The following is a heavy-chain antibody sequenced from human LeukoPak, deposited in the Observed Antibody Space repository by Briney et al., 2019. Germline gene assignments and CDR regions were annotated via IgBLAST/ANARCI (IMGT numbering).Heavy chain of an antibody. D-gene: IGHD3-22*01. CDR1: GYTFTSYG. Sequence: ASVKVSCKASGYTFTSYGINWVRQAPGQGLEWMGWISAYNGNTNYAQKFQGRVTMTRDTSISTAYMELSRLRSDDTAVYYCARGSARDPYYYDSSGYSYYYYMDVWGKGTTVTISS. J-gene: IGHJ6*03. V-gene: IGHV1-18*01. CDR3: ARGSARDPYYYDSSGYSYYYYMDV. CDR2: ISAYNGNT.